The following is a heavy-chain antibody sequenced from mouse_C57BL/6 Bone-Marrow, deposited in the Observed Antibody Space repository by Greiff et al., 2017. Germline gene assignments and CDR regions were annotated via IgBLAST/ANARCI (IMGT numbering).Heavy chain of an antibody. V-gene: IGHV1-18*01. CDR1: GYTFTDYN. CDR2: INPNNGGT. Sequence: EVQRVESGPELVKPGASVKIPCKASGYTFTDYNMDWVKQSHGKSLEWIGDINPNNGGTIYNQKFKGKATLTVDKSSSTAYMELRSLTSEDTAVYYCARRGAMDDGGKGTSVTVSS. CDR3: ARRGAMDD. J-gene: IGHJ4*01.